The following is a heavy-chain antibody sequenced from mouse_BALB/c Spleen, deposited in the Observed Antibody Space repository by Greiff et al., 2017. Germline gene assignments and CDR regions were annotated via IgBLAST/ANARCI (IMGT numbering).Heavy chain of an antibody. J-gene: IGHJ4*01. CDR1: GFTFSNYT. V-gene: IGHV5-12-2*01. CDR2: ISNGGGST. D-gene: IGHD2-4*01. Sequence: EVQRVESGGGLVQPGGSLKLSCAASGFTFSNYTMSWVRQTPEKRLEWVAYISNGGGSTYYPDTVKGRFTISRDNAKNTLYLQMSSLKSEDTAMYYCARHFRITTGVYYAMDYWGQGTSVTVSS. CDR3: ARHFRITTGVYYAMDY.